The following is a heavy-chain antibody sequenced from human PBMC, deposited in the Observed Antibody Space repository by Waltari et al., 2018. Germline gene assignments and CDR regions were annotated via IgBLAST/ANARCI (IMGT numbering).Heavy chain of an antibody. V-gene: IGHV1-2*06. D-gene: IGHD3-3*01. CDR1: GHTFTDFL. Sequence: QVQLVQSGAEVKKSGASVKVYCKASGHTFTDFLIPWDRQSPGQGLEWMGRINPNSGDTTYAQRFQGRVPMTGDTSSTTAYMELTGLISDDMAIYYCARSGGGTTTFGVAEWGQGSQVTVSS. CDR3: ARSGGGTTTFGVAE. J-gene: IGHJ4*02. CDR2: INPNSGDT.